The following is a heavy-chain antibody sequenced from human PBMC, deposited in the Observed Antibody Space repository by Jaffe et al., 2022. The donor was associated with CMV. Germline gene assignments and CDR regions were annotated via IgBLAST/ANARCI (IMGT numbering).Heavy chain of an antibody. CDR3: ARGGVNDFWSGYYYMDV. Sequence: QVQLVQSGAEVKKPGASVKVSCKASGYTFTSYYMHWVRQAPGQGLEWMGIINPSGGSTSYAQKFQGRVTMTRDTSTSTVYMELSSLRSEDTAVYYCARGGVNDFWSGYYYMDVWGKGTTVTVSS. CDR1: GYTFTSYY. V-gene: IGHV1-46*01. D-gene: IGHD3-3*01. CDR2: INPSGGST. J-gene: IGHJ6*03.